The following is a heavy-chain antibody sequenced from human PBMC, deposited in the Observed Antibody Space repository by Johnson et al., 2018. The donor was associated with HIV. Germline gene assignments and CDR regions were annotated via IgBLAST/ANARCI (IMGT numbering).Heavy chain of an antibody. J-gene: IGHJ3*02. CDR2: IKQDGREK. D-gene: IGHD3-16*01. V-gene: IGHV3-7*01. Sequence: VQLVESGGDLVQPGGSLRLSCAASGFTFSSYWMSWVRQAPGKGLEWVANIKQDGREKYYVDSVKGRFTISRDNAKNSLYLQMNSLRAEDTAVYYCASSNYYDQDAFDIWGQGTMVTVSS. CDR3: ASSNYYDQDAFDI. CDR1: GFTFSSYW.